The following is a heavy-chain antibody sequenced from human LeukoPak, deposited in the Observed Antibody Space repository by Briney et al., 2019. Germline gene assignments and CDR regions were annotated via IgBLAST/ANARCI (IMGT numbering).Heavy chain of an antibody. Sequence: SETLSLTCTVSGGPISSYYWSWIRQPAGKGLEWIGRIYTRGSTNYNPPLKSRVTMSVDTSKNQFSLKLSSVTAADTAVYYCARDLIEDLTISGVVPTLSYWGQGTLVTVSS. D-gene: IGHD3-3*01. J-gene: IGHJ4*02. CDR3: ARDLIEDLTISGVVPTLSY. V-gene: IGHV4-4*07. CDR1: GGPISSYY. CDR2: IYTRGST.